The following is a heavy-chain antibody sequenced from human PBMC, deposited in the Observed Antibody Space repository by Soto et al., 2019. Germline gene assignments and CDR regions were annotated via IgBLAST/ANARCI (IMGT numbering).Heavy chain of an antibody. Sequence: QVQLVQSGAEVKKPGSSVKVSCKASGGTFSSYAISWVRQAPGQGLEWMGGIIPIFGTANYAQKFQGRVTITADEYTSTAYMELSSRRSEDTAVYYCAREVIPYYYYGMGVWGQGTTVTVSS. D-gene: IGHD3-16*02. CDR2: IIPIFGTA. CDR3: AREVIPYYYYGMGV. CDR1: GGTFSSYA. V-gene: IGHV1-69*12. J-gene: IGHJ6*02.